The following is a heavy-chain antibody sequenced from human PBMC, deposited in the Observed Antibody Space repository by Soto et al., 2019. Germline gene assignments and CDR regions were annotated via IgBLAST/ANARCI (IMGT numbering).Heavy chain of an antibody. CDR3: ASSRALSPLRSSGWPEAVNWFDP. Sequence: PGGSLRLSCASSGFTFSSYSMNWVRQAPGKGLEWVSYISSSSSTIYYADSVKGRFTISRDNAKNSLYLQMNSLRAEDTAVYYCASSRALSPLRSSGWPEAVNWFDPWGQGTLVTVSS. D-gene: IGHD6-19*01. CDR2: ISSSSSTI. CDR1: GFTFSSYS. J-gene: IGHJ5*02. V-gene: IGHV3-48*01.